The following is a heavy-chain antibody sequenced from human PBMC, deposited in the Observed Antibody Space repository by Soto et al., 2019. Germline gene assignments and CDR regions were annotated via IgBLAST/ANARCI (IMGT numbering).Heavy chain of an antibody. J-gene: IGHJ4*01. V-gene: IGHV4-30-4*01. CDR1: GGSISNVDYY. CDR3: AGGPSGDKVDY. CDR2: IYNGGTT. D-gene: IGHD7-27*01. Sequence: QVQLQESGPGLVKPSQTLSLTCTVSGGSISNVDYYWSWIRQSPDKGLEWIGHIYNGGTTWYNPSRTGRTTLPVPTSKAQSSRKMTSVTPAEAAVSYCAGGPSGDKVDYWSHGTLVTVSS.